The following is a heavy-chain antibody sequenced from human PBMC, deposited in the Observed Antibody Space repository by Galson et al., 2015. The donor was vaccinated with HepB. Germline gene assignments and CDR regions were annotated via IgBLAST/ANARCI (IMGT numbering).Heavy chain of an antibody. CDR1: GLTFSSYG. Sequence: SLRLSCAASGLTFSSYGMNWVRQAPGKGLEWVAFIRYDGSEKYYTDSVKGRFTISRDNSKNTVYLQMNSLRAEDTAVYYCAKARGYCSGGTCYYFDHWGQGTLVTVSS. V-gene: IGHV3-30*02. CDR2: IRYDGSEK. J-gene: IGHJ4*02. CDR3: AKARGYCSGGTCYYFDH. D-gene: IGHD2-15*01.